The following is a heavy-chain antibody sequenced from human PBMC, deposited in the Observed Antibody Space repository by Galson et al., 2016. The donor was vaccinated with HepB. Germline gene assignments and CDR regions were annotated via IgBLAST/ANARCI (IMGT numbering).Heavy chain of an antibody. V-gene: IGHV1-2*04. D-gene: IGHD3/OR15-3a*01. Sequence: SVKVSCKASGYSFTGYYMHWVRQAPGQGLEWMGWMNPNSGGTKYAQNFQGWVTMTRDTSISTAYMELSRLRADDTAVYDCARSWPGGTWTPNWFDSWGQGTLVTVSS. CDR1: GYSFTGYY. CDR2: MNPNSGGT. CDR3: ARSWPGGTWTPNWFDS. J-gene: IGHJ5*01.